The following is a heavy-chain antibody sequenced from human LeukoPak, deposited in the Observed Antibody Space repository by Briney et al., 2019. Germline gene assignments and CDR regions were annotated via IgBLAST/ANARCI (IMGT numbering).Heavy chain of an antibody. D-gene: IGHD3-9*01. J-gene: IGHJ3*02. Sequence: GGSLRLSCAASGFTFSRYAMSWVRQAPGKGLEWVSAISGSGSSTYYADSVKGRFTISRDNSRSTLYLQINSLRAEDTAVYYCAGGPLRYFDWLLPVDAFDIWGQGTMVTVSS. V-gene: IGHV3-23*01. CDR3: AGGPLRYFDWLLPVDAFDI. CDR1: GFTFSRYA. CDR2: ISGSGSST.